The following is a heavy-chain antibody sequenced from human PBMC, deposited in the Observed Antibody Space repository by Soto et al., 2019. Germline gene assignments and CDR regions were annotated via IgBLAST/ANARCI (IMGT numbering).Heavy chain of an antibody. D-gene: IGHD5-18*01. V-gene: IGHV3-30-3*01. Sequence: QVPLVESGGGVVQPGRSLRLSCAASGFTFSSYAMHWVRQAPGKGLEWVAVISYDGSNKYYADSVKGRFTISRDNSKNTLYLQMNSLRAEDTAVYYCARPEYSYGYDWFDPWGQGTLVTVSS. CDR2: ISYDGSNK. J-gene: IGHJ5*02. CDR3: ARPEYSYGYDWFDP. CDR1: GFTFSSYA.